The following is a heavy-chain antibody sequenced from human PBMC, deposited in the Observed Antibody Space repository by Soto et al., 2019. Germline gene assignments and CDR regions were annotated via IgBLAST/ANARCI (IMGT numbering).Heavy chain of an antibody. Sequence: PGESLKISWKGSGYSFTSYWISWVRQIPGKGLEWMGRIDPSDSYTNYSPSFQGHVTISADKSISNADLQWSSLKAADTAMYYCARHEAEHYYDYGMDVWGQGTTVTVSS. D-gene: IGHD6-19*01. CDR3: ARHEAEHYYDYGMDV. J-gene: IGHJ6*02. V-gene: IGHV5-10-1*01. CDR1: GYSFTSYW. CDR2: IDPSDSYT.